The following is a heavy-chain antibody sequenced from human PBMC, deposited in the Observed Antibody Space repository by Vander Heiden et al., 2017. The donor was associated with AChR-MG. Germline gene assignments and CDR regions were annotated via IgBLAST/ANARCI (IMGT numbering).Heavy chain of an antibody. CDR3: AREYRAGITIFGVVISPSPDYYYGMDV. V-gene: IGHV1-18*01. D-gene: IGHD3-3*01. CDR2: ISAYNGNT. CDR1: GYTFTSYG. Sequence: QVQLVQSGAEVKKPGASVKVSCKASGYTFTSYGISWVRQAPGQGLEWMGWISAYNGNTNYAQKLQGRVTMTTDTSTSTAYMELRSLRSDDTAVYYCAREYRAGITIFGVVISPSPDYYYGMDVWGQGTTVTVSS. J-gene: IGHJ6*02.